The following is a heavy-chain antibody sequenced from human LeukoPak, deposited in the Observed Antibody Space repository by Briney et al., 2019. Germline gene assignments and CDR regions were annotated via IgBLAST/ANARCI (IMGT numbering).Heavy chain of an antibody. D-gene: IGHD3-22*01. Sequence: PGGSLRLSCAASGFTFSSYGMHWVRQAPGKGLEWVAFIRYDGSNKYYADSVKGRFTISRDNSKNTLYLQMNSLRAEDTAVYYCAKERTTMTRTLPLAEVDYWGQGTLVTVSS. CDR1: GFTFSSYG. J-gene: IGHJ4*02. CDR2: IRYDGSNK. CDR3: AKERTTMTRTLPLAEVDY. V-gene: IGHV3-30*02.